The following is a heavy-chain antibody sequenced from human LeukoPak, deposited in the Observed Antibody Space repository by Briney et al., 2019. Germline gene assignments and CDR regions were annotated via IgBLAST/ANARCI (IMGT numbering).Heavy chain of an antibody. Sequence: SETLSLTCAVYGRSFSGYYWSWIRQPPGKGLEWIGEINHSGSTNYNPSLKSRVTISVDTSKNQFSLKLSSVNAADTAVYYCARGGRYSMLFDPWGQGTLVTVSS. CDR2: INHSGST. CDR3: ARGGRYSMLFDP. V-gene: IGHV4-34*01. CDR1: GRSFSGYY. D-gene: IGHD5-12*01. J-gene: IGHJ5*02.